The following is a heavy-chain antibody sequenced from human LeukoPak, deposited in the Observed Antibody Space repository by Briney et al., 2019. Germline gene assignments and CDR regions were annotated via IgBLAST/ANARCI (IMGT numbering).Heavy chain of an antibody. Sequence: PGGSLRLSCAASGFTFSSYAMSWVRQAPGKGLEWVSAISGSGGSTYYADSVKGRFTISRDNSKNTLYLQMNSLRAEDTAVYYCARGPMVRTNLFDYWGQGTLVTVSS. CDR2: ISGSGGST. D-gene: IGHD3-10*01. V-gene: IGHV3-23*01. CDR3: ARGPMVRTNLFDY. J-gene: IGHJ4*02. CDR1: GFTFSSYA.